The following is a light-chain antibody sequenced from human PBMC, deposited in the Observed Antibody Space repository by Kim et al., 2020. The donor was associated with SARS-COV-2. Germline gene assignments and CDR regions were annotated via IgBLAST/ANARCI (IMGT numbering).Light chain of an antibody. Sequence: ALGQTVGITCQGDSLRNYYASWYRQKPRQAPVVVIYGRNDRPSGIPDRFSGSNSGNTASLTITGAQAEDEADYYCNSRDSSGNHLVFGGGTQLTVL. CDR3: NSRDSSGNHLV. J-gene: IGLJ3*02. V-gene: IGLV3-19*01. CDR1: SLRNYY. CDR2: GRN.